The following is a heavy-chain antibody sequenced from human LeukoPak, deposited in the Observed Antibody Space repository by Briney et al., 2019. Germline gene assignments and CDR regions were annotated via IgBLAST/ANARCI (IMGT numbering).Heavy chain of an antibody. Sequence: AETLSLTCTVSGGSISSYYWSWVRQPPGKGLEWVGYIYYSGSTNYNPSLKSRVTMSVDTSKNQFSLKLNSVTAADTAVYYCARFYGGYYYYYMDVWGKGATVTVSS. CDR3: ARFYGGYYYYYMDV. D-gene: IGHD4-17*01. J-gene: IGHJ6*03. CDR1: GGSISSYY. CDR2: IYYSGST. V-gene: IGHV4-59*08.